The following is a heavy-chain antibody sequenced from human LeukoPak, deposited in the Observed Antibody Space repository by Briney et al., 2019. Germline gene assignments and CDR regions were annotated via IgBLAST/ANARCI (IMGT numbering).Heavy chain of an antibody. J-gene: IGHJ6*02. CDR1: GFTFSSYW. D-gene: IGHD6-19*01. V-gene: IGHV3-23*01. CDR2: ISGSGGST. Sequence: GGSLRLSCAASGFTFSSYWMHWVRQAPGKGLEWVSAISGSGGSTYYADSVKGRFTISRDNSKNTLYLQMNSLRAEDTAVYYCARGKVVAVAGGSAYGMDVWGQGTTVTVYS. CDR3: ARGKVVAVAGGSAYGMDV.